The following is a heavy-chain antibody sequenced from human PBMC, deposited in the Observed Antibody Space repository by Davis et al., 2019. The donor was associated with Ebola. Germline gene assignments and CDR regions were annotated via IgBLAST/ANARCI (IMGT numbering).Heavy chain of an antibody. CDR3: ARGWTRTGFDF. CDR2: TYYTSKWNN. Sequence: HSQTLSLTCAISGDSVSGGSGAWNWLRQSPSRGLEWLGRTYYTSKWNNDYAVSVTSRITINPDTSVNQFSLQLNSVTPEDTAVYYCARGWTRTGFDFWGQGTQVTVSS. CDR1: GDSVSGGSGA. D-gene: IGHD6-19*01. V-gene: IGHV6-1*01. J-gene: IGHJ4*02.